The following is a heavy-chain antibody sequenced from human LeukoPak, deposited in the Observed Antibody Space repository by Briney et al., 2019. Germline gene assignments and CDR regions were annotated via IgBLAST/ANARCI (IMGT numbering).Heavy chain of an antibody. CDR1: GYTLTELS. CDR3: ATLPYYYDSSGYPDY. Sequence: ASVKDSCKVSGYTLTELSMHWVRQAPGKGLEWMGGFDPEDGETIYAQKFQGRVTMTEDTSTDTAYMELSSLRSEDTAVYYCATLPYYYDSSGYPDYWGQGTLVTVSS. CDR2: FDPEDGET. J-gene: IGHJ4*02. V-gene: IGHV1-24*01. D-gene: IGHD3-22*01.